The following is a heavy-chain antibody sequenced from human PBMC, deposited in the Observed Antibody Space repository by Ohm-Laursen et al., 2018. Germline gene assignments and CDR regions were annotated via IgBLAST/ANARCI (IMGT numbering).Heavy chain of an antibody. Sequence: GSLRLSCTASGFTFSNYAMSWVRQAPGKGLEWVSGISTTGGSTYYADSVKGRFTISRDNSRNTLFLQMNSLRVEDTAVYYCAKTIPSTSSLNWFDPWGQGTLVTVSS. D-gene: IGHD2-2*01. J-gene: IGHJ5*02. V-gene: IGHV3-23*01. CDR3: AKTIPSTSSLNWFDP. CDR2: ISTTGGST. CDR1: GFTFSNYA.